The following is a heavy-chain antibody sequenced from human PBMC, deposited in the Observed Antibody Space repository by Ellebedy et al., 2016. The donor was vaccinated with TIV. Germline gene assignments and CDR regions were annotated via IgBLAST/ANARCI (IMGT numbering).Heavy chain of an antibody. CDR3: ARGDRRASMVIFDY. V-gene: IGHV4-4*07. CDR1: GGSISSYY. J-gene: IGHJ4*02. CDR2: VYTSGRT. Sequence: MPSETLSLTCTVSGGSISSYYWRRVRQPAGKGLEWIGRVYTSGRTNYNPSLRSRVTMSFDTSPDQFSLKLSSVTAADTAVYYCARGDRRASMVIFDYWGQGILVTVSS. D-gene: IGHD4/OR15-4a*01.